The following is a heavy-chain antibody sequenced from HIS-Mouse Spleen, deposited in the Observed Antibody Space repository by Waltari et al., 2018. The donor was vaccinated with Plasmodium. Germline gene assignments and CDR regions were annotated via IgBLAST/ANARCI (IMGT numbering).Heavy chain of an antibody. D-gene: IGHD6-13*01. CDR1: GFTFSSYW. V-gene: IGHV3-7*01. CDR3: ASSWYWYFDL. CDR2: IKQDGSEK. Sequence: EVQLVESGGGLVQPGGSRRLSCAGSGFTFSSYWMSWVRQAPGKGLEWVANIKQDGSEKYYVDSVKGRFTISRDNAKNSLYLQMNSLRAEDTAVYYCASSWYWYFDLWGRGTLVTVSS. J-gene: IGHJ2*01.